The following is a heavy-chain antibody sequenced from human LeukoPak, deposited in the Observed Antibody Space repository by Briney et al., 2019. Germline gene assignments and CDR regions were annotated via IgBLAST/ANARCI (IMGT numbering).Heavy chain of an antibody. CDR1: GFTFRSYW. Sequence: GGSLRLSCAASGFTFRSYWMHWVRQAPGKGLEWVSGSGNGDNTYYADSVKGRFTIYRDNSKSRLSLQMNSLRAEDTAVYYCAKTLSSGWSGKYYFDYWGQGTLVSVSS. D-gene: IGHD6-19*01. CDR2: SGNGDNT. CDR3: AKTLSSGWSGKYYFDY. J-gene: IGHJ4*02. V-gene: IGHV3-23*01.